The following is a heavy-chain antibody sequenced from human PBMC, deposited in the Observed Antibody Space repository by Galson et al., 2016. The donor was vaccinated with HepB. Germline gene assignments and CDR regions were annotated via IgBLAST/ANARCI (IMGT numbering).Heavy chain of an antibody. CDR3: ARGLTVVAPIKRAYLDL. V-gene: IGHV3-53*01. CDR2: IYDGGTT. D-gene: IGHD4-23*01. Sequence: SLRLSCAASGFTFSSYWMSWVRQAPGKGLEGVSSIYDGGTTWYADSVKGRFTISRDSSKNSLYLQMNSLRAEDTAVYYCARGLTVVAPIKRAYLDLWGRGTLVSVSS. J-gene: IGHJ2*01. CDR1: GFTFSSYW.